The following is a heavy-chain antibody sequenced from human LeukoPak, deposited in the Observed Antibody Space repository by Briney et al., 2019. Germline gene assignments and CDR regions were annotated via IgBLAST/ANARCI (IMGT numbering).Heavy chain of an antibody. Sequence: SETLSLTCSGSDGSISSYYWSWIRQPPGKGLEWIGGSTNYNPSLKSRVTISVDTSKNQFSLRLSSVTAADTAVYYCARHMLGGKRSFDSWGQGTLVTVSS. J-gene: IGHJ4*02. D-gene: IGHD4-23*01. CDR3: ARHMLGGKRSFDS. V-gene: IGHV4-59*08. CDR2: GST. CDR1: DGSISSYY.